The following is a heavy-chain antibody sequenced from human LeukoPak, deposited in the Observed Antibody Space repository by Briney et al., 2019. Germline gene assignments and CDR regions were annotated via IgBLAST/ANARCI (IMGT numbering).Heavy chain of an antibody. J-gene: IGHJ4*02. CDR1: GYTFTSYD. Sequence: GASVKVSCKASGYTFTSYDINWVRQATGQGLEWMGWMNPNSGNTGYAQKFQGRVTITRDTSASTAYMELSSLRSEDMAVYYCARAIYSYGIDYWGQGTLVTVSS. CDR2: MNPNSGNT. D-gene: IGHD5-18*01. V-gene: IGHV1-8*01. CDR3: ARAIYSYGIDY.